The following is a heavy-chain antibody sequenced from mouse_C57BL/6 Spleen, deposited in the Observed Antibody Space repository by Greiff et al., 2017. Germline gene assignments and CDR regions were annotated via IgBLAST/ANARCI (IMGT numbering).Heavy chain of an antibody. CDR3: ARGYYGSRCYFDY. CDR1: GYTFTSYW. V-gene: IGHV1-61*01. CDR2: IYPSDSET. Sequence: QVQLQQPGAELVRPGSSVKLSCKASGYTFTSYWMDWVKQRPGQGLEWIGNIYPSDSETHYNQKFKDKATLTVDKSSSTAYMQLSSLTSEDSAVYYCARGYYGSRCYFDYWGQGTTLTVSS. D-gene: IGHD1-1*01. J-gene: IGHJ2*01.